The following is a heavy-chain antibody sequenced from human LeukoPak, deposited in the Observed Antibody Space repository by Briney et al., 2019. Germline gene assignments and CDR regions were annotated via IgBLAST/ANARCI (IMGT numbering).Heavy chain of an antibody. Sequence: GGSLRLSCAASGFTFSSYAMHWVRQAPGKGLEWVAVISYDGSNKYYADSVKGRFTISRDNSKNTLYLQMNSLRAEDTAVYYCARGGGMAPIIEFDYWGQGTLVTVSS. CDR2: ISYDGSNK. J-gene: IGHJ4*02. V-gene: IGHV3-30*01. CDR3: ARGGGMAPIIEFDY. D-gene: IGHD5-24*01. CDR1: GFTFSSYA.